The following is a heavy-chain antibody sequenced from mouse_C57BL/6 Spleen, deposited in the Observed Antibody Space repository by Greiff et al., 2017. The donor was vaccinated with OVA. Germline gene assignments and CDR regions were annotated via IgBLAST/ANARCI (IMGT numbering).Heavy chain of an antibody. D-gene: IGHD1-1*01. CDR2: ISDGGSYT. CDR3: ARDWGYYGSSYAPTFDY. V-gene: IGHV5-4*01. J-gene: IGHJ2*01. CDR1: GFTFSSYA. Sequence: EVQGVESGGGLVKPGGSLKLSCAASGFTFSSYAISWVRQTPEKRLEWVATISDGGSYTYYPDNVKGRFTISRDNAKNNLYLQMSHLKSEDTAMYYCARDWGYYGSSYAPTFDYWGQGTTLTVSS.